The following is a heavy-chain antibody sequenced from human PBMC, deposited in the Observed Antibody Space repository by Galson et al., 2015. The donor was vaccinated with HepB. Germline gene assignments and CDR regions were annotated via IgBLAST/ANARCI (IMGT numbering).Heavy chain of an antibody. CDR2: IYSGGST. V-gene: IGHV3-53*01. J-gene: IGHJ6*02. CDR1: GFTVSSNY. CDR3: ARDQLGYPDYYYYGMDV. Sequence: SLRLSCAASGFTVSSNYMSWVRQAPGKGLEWVSVIYSGGSTYYADSVKGRFTISRDNSKNTLCLQMNSLRAEDTAVYYCARDQLGYPDYYYYGMDVWGQGTTVTVSS. D-gene: IGHD3-16*01.